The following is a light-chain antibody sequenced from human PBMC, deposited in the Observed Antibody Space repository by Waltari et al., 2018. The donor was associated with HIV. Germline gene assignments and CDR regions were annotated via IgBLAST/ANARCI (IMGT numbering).Light chain of an antibody. J-gene: IGKJ3*01. CDR2: GAF. CDR3: QHYNKALRSFT. V-gene: IGKV3D-15*01. Sequence: EIVLTQSPATLSVSPGEGATLSCRASQSVGNNLAWYEQRLGRAPRLYSYGAFTRATGIPTRFSGSGFGKECTLTISSLQSEDFAVYYGQHYNKALRSFTFGPGTKVDI. CDR1: QSVGNN.